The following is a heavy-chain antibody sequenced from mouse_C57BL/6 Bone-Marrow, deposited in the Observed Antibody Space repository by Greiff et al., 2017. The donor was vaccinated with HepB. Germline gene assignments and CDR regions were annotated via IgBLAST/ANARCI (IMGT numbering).Heavy chain of an antibody. CDR2: IDPSDSYT. Sequence: QVQLQQPGAELVRPGTSVKLSCKASGYTFTSYWMHWVKQRPGQGLEWIGVIDPSDSYTNYNQKFKGKATLTVDTSSSTAYMQLSSLTSEDSAVYYCARSYLPDDWGQGTTLTVSS. J-gene: IGHJ2*01. V-gene: IGHV1-59*01. D-gene: IGHD1-1*01. CDR3: ARSYLPDD. CDR1: GYTFTSYW.